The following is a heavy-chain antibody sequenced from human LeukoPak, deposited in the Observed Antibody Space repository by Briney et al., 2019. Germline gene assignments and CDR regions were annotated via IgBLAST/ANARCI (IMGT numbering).Heavy chain of an antibody. D-gene: IGHD6-13*01. J-gene: IGHJ4*02. V-gene: IGHV1-2*02. CDR3: EIGQQQMYGTFDY. Sequence: ASVKDSCMASGYSFTGFYIHWVRQAPRQGLEWMGWINPNSGVTNYAQKFQGRVTLTRGTSISTVYMELSSLRSDDTAVYYCEIGQQQMYGTFDYWGQGTLVTVSS. CDR2: INPNSGVT. CDR1: GYSFTGFY.